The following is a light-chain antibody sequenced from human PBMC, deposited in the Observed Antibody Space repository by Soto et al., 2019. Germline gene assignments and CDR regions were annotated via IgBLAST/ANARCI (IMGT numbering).Light chain of an antibody. J-gene: IGLJ2*01. V-gene: IGLV4-69*01. CDR1: SGHSSNA. CDR3: QTWVSGIRL. CDR2: LNSDGSH. Sequence: QLVLTQSPSASASLGASVKITCTLSSGHSSNAIAWHQQQQEKGPRLLMNLNSDGSHSKGDGIPDRFSGSSAEAERYLTISSHQSEDEADYYCQTWVSGIRLFGGGTKLTVL.